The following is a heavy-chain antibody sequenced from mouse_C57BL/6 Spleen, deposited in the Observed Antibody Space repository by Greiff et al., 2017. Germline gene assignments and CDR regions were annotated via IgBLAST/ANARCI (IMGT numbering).Heavy chain of an antibody. CDR3: ARHRGDYGYSSWFAY. V-gene: IGHV5-9*01. Sequence: DVKLVESGGGLVKPGGSLKLSCAASGFTFSSYTMSWVRQTPEKRLEWVATISGGGGNTYYPDSVKGRFTISRDNATNTLYLQMSSLRSEDTALYYCARHRGDYGYSSWFAYWGQGTLVTVSA. D-gene: IGHD1-1*01. CDR1: GFTFSSYT. J-gene: IGHJ3*01. CDR2: ISGGGGNT.